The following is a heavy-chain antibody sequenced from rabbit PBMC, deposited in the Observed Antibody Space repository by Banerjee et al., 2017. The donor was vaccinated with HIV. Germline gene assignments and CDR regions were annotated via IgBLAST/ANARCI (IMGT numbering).Heavy chain of an antibody. CDR2: IFIASIRT. Sequence: QEQLVESGGGLVKPGASLTLTCTASGFSFSSSYYMCWVRQAPGKGLELIACIFIASIRTWYATRAKGRFTISKTSSTTVTLQMTSLTAADPATYFCARDLAGVTGWNFGLWGQGTLVTVS. CDR3: ARDLAGVTGWNFGL. D-gene: IGHD4-1*01. V-gene: IGHV1S45*01. J-gene: IGHJ3*01. CDR1: GFSFSSSYY.